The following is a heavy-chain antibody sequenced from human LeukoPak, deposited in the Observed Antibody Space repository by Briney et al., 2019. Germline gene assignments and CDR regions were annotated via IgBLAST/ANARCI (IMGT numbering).Heavy chain of an antibody. Sequence: SETLSLTCTVSGGSISSYYWSWIRQPPGKGLEWIGYIYYSGSTNYNPSLKSRVTISVDTSKNQFSLKLSSVTAADTAVYYCARLETGDYYDSSGPPHYFDYWGQGTLVTVSS. J-gene: IGHJ4*02. CDR2: IYYSGST. CDR1: GGSISSYY. V-gene: IGHV4-59*08. CDR3: ARLETGDYYDSSGPPHYFDY. D-gene: IGHD3-22*01.